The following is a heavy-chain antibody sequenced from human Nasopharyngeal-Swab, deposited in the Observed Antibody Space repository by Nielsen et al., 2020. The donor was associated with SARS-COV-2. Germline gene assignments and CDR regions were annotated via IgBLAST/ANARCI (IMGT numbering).Heavy chain of an antibody. V-gene: IGHV3-30*18. D-gene: IGHD1-26*01. J-gene: IGHJ4*02. CDR3: AKASIVGATDFDY. Sequence: GGSLRLSCAASGFTFSSYGMHWVRQAPGKGLEWVAVISYDGSNKYYADSVKGRFTFSRDNSNHTLSLQMTHLITEEPAVYSCAKASIVGATDFDYWGQGTLVTVSS. CDR1: GFTFSSYG. CDR2: ISYDGSNK.